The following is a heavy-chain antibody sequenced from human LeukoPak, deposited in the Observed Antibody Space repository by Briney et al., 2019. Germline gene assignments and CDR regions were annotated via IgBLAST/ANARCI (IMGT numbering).Heavy chain of an antibody. CDR2: ISSSSSYI. Sequence: NSGGSLRLSCAACVFTFRRYSMDWVRQAPGKGLEWVSSISSSSSYIYYADSVKGRFTISRDNAKNSLYLQMNSLRAEDTAVYYCARLYQHDSSTYRPVDYWGQGTLVSVSS. CDR3: ARLYQHDSSTYRPVDY. CDR1: VFTFRRYS. D-gene: IGHD3-22*01. V-gene: IGHV3-21*01. J-gene: IGHJ4*02.